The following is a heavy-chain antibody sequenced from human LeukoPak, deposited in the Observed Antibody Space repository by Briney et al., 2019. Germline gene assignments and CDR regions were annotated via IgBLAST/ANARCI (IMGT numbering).Heavy chain of an antibody. D-gene: IGHD1-14*01. CDR1: GFTFSSYW. CDR3: ARSNQADDY. Sequence: GGSLRLSCAASGFTFSSYWMHWARHVPGKGLVWVSRINPGGSSIAYADSVKGRFTISRDNAKNTLYLQMDSLSAEDTAVYYCARSNQADDYWGQGTLVTVSS. CDR2: INPGGSSI. V-gene: IGHV3-74*01. J-gene: IGHJ4*02.